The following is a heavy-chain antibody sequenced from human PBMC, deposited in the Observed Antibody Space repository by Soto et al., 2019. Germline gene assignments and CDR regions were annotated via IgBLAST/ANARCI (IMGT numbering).Heavy chain of an antibody. CDR1: GDSSISGGYC. Sequence: PLETHPHTCTVSGDSSISGGYCWSWIRQHPGKGLEWIGYIYYSGSTYYNPSLKSRVTISVDTSKNQFSLKLSSVTAADTAVYYCARVFASSVRGVINLSYYYYGMDVWGQGTTVTVSS. J-gene: IGHJ6*02. CDR2: IYYSGST. CDR3: ARVFASSVRGVINLSYYYYGMDV. V-gene: IGHV4-31*03. D-gene: IGHD3-10*01.